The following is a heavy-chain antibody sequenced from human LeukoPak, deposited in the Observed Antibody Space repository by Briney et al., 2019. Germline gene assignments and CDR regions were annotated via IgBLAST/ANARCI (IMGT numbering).Heavy chain of an antibody. CDR2: ISWNSGSI. V-gene: IGHV3-9*01. CDR3: AKDATYSSGWTDY. J-gene: IGHJ4*02. D-gene: IGHD6-19*01. CDR1: GFTFDDYA. Sequence: GGSLRLSCVASGFTFDDYAMHWVRQALGKGLEWVSGISWNSGSIGYADSVKGRFTISRDNAKNSLYLRMNSLRAEDTALYYCAKDATYSSGWTDYWGQGTLVTVSS.